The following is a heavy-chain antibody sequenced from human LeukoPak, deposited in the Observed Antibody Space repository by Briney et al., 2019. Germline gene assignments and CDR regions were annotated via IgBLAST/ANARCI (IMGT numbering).Heavy chain of an antibody. CDR2: INPNSGGT. J-gene: IGHJ4*02. V-gene: IGHV1-2*06. CDR1: GYTFTGYY. Sequence: ASVKVSCKASGYTFTGYYMHWVRQAPGQGLEWMGRINPNSGGTNYAQKFQGRVTMTRDTSISTAYMELSRLRSDDTAEYYCARVYDSSGYEGDYWGQGTLVTVSS. CDR3: ARVYDSSGYEGDY. D-gene: IGHD3-22*01.